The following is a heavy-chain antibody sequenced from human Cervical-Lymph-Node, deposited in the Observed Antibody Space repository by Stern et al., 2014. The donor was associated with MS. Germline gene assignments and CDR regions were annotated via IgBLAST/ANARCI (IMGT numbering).Heavy chain of an antibody. J-gene: IGHJ4*02. CDR3: TREATAHSGTFDF. Sequence: DQLVESGAEMKKPGSSVKVSCKASGGSFSNYAVNWVRQAPGQGPEWMGGIIPMYGAANYAQKFQGRVTLIADESTSTAYMELISLTSEDTAVYYCTREATAHSGTFDFWGQGTLVTV. CDR2: IIPMYGAA. CDR1: GGSFSNYA. D-gene: IGHD1-14*01. V-gene: IGHV1-69*01.